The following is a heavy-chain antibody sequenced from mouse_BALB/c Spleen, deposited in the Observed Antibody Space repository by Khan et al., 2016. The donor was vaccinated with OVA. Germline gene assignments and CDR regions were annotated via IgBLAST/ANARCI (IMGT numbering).Heavy chain of an antibody. CDR3: ARSTDRYAFAY. Sequence: EVQLQESGPSLVKPSQTLSLTCSVTGDSITSGYWCWIRKFPGNKLEYMGYIIYSGSTYYNPSLKSRLSITRHTSQTKYYLQLNSVTTEDTATYYCARSTDRYAFAYWGQGTLVTVSA. CDR1: GDSITSGY. V-gene: IGHV3-8*02. CDR2: IIYSGST. D-gene: IGHD2-14*01. J-gene: IGHJ3*01.